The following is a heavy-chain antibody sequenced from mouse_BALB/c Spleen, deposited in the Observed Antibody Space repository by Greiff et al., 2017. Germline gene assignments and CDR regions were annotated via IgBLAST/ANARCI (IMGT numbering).Heavy chain of an antibody. CDR3: ARMGIYYDYDGGSDYFDY. V-gene: IGHV2-2*02. CDR2: IWSGGST. J-gene: IGHJ2*01. CDR1: GFSLTSYG. Sequence: QVQLQQSGPGLVQPSQSLSITCTVSGFSLTSYGVHWVRQSPGKGLEWLGVIWSGGSTDYNAAFISRLSISKDNSKSQVFFKMNSLQANDTAIYYCARMGIYYDYDGGSDYFDYWGQGTTLTVSS. D-gene: IGHD2-4*01.